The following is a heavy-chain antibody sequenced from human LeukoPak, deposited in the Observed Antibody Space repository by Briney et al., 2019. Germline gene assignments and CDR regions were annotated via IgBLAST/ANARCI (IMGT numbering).Heavy chain of an antibody. Sequence: PSETLSLTCTVSGDSISSSNYYWGWIRQPPGKGLEWIGTIYYNGATQYNPSLKSRVTMSVDTSQNQFSLKLRSVTAADTAVYYCAIEVRESITLINGDCWGQGTLVTVSS. D-gene: IGHD3-10*01. J-gene: IGHJ4*02. CDR2: IYYNGAT. CDR1: GDSISSSNYY. CDR3: AIEVRESITLINGDC. V-gene: IGHV4-39*07.